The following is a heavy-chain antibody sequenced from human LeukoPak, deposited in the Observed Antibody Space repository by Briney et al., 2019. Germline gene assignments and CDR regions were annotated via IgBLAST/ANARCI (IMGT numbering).Heavy chain of an antibody. Sequence: SETLSLTCAVYGGSFSGYYWSWIRQPPGKGLEWIGEINHSGSTNYNPSLKSRVTISVDTSKNQFSLKLSSVTAADTAVYYCARRMVQGVIPKHPLDYWGQGTLVTVSS. CDR3: ARRMVQGVIPKHPLDY. V-gene: IGHV4-34*01. J-gene: IGHJ4*02. CDR2: INHSGST. CDR1: GGSFSGYY. D-gene: IGHD3-10*01.